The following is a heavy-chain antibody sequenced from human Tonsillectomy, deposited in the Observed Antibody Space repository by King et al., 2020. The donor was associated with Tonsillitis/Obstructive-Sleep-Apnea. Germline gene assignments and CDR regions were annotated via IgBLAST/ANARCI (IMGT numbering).Heavy chain of an antibody. J-gene: IGHJ5*02. D-gene: IGHD3-10*01. Sequence: QLQESGPGLVKPSETLSLTCTVSGGSISSYYWNWIRQPPGKGLEWIGYNYYSGSTNYNPSLESRVTISVDKSKNQISLKLSSVTAADTAVYYCAGQNGSGSHNWFDPWGQGTAVTVSS. CDR2: NYYSGST. CDR3: AGQNGSGSHNWFDP. CDR1: GGSISSYY. V-gene: IGHV4-59*01.